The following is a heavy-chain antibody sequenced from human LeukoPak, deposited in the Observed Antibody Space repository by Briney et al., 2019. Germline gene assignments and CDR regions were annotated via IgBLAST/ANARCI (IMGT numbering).Heavy chain of an antibody. Sequence: GESLKISCAASGFTFRNAWMSWVRQAAGKGLEWVGRIKSKTDGGTTDYAAPVKGRFTISRDDSKTTLYLQMNSLKTEDTAVYYCTTIGARISAAAGTLLDYYYYMDVWGKGTTVTVSS. CDR3: TTIGARISAAAGTLLDYYYYMDV. D-gene: IGHD6-13*01. J-gene: IGHJ6*03. CDR2: IKSKTDGGTT. V-gene: IGHV3-15*01. CDR1: GFTFRNAW.